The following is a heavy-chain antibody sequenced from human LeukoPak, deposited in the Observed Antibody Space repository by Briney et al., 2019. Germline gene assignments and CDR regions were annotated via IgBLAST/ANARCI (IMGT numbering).Heavy chain of an antibody. Sequence: PEGSLRLSCTGSGFTFSRHWMCWVRQAPGKGLEWVANIKHDGSEESYVDSVKGRFTVSRDNAKKSLYLQMNSLRVDDTAVYYCARGGGYPDYWGRGVLVTVSS. CDR3: ARGGGYPDY. CDR1: GFTFSRHW. D-gene: IGHD3-22*01. J-gene: IGHJ4*02. CDR2: IKHDGSEE. V-gene: IGHV3-7*01.